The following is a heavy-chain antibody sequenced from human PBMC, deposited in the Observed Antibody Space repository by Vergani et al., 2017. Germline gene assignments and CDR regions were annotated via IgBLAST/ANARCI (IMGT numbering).Heavy chain of an antibody. CDR3: ATPQTVTTGGMEV. D-gene: IGHD4-17*01. Sequence: VQLVQSGAEVKKPGATMKISCKVSGYTFTDHTMHWVKQAPGKGLEWMGLVDPEDGETIYAEKFKGRVTIAADTSTDTAHLGLSSLRSEDTAVYYCATPQTVTTGGMEVWGQGTTVIVSS. CDR1: GYTFTDHT. J-gene: IGHJ6*02. V-gene: IGHV1-69-2*01. CDR2: VDPEDGET.